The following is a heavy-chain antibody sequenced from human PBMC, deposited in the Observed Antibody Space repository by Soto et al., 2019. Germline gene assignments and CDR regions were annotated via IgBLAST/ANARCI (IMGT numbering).Heavy chain of an antibody. CDR1: GYTFTSYA. CDR2: INAGNGNT. V-gene: IGHV1-3*01. D-gene: IGHD2-2*01. Sequence: ASVKVSCKASGYTFTSYAMHWVRQAPGQRLEWMGWINAGNGNTKYSQKFQGRVTITRDTSASTAYMELNSLRAEDTAVYYCARDAGYCTSPSCTNWFAPWGQGTLVTVSS. CDR3: ARDAGYCTSPSCTNWFAP. J-gene: IGHJ5*02.